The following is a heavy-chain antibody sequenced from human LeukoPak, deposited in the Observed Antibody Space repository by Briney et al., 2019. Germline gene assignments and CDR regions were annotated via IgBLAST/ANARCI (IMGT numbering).Heavy chain of an antibody. D-gene: IGHD3-10*01. J-gene: IGHJ5*02. CDR1: GFTFDDYG. Sequence: GGSLRLSCAASGFTFDDYGMSWVRQAPGKGLGWVAGINWNGGSIGYADSVKGRITVSRDNSKNTLYLQMNSLRAEDTAVYYCAKDVNYYGSGSYSPWGQGTLVTVSS. V-gene: IGHV3-20*04. CDR2: INWNGGSI. CDR3: AKDVNYYGSGSYSP.